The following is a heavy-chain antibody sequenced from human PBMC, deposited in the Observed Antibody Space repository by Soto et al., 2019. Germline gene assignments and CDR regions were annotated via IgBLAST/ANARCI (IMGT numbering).Heavy chain of an antibody. Sequence: PGGSLRLSCVASGFAFSSFGMHWVRQAPGKGLEWVAIIWYDGSDKYYGDSVKGRFTISRDNPKNTLFLQMNSLRAEDTAVYHCAFGNLSYYFDYWGQGTPVTVSS. CDR1: GFAFSSFG. V-gene: IGHV3-33*01. CDR2: IWYDGSDK. CDR3: AFGNLSYYFDY. J-gene: IGHJ4*02. D-gene: IGHD3-16*01.